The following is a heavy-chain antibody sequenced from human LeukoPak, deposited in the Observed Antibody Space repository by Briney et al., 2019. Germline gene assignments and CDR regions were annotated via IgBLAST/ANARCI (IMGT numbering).Heavy chain of an antibody. D-gene: IGHD6-13*01. Sequence: GGSLRLSCAASGFTFSSYAMSWVRQAPGKGLEWVSAISGSGGSTYYADSVKGRFTISRDNSKNTLYLQMNSLRAEDTAVYYCARFPGIAAAGTNFDYWGQGALVTVSS. CDR1: GFTFSSYA. V-gene: IGHV3-23*01. CDR2: ISGSGGST. CDR3: ARFPGIAAAGTNFDY. J-gene: IGHJ4*02.